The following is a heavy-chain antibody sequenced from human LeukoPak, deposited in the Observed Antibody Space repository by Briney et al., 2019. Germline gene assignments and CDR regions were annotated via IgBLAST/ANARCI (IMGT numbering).Heavy chain of an antibody. V-gene: IGHV3-11*01. CDR1: GFTFSDYY. CDR3: ASDWDCRGRVDAFNI. D-gene: IGHD2-21*02. J-gene: IGHJ3*02. CDR2: ISSSGSTI. Sequence: PGGSLRLSCAASGFTFSDYYMSWIRQAPGKGLEWVSYISSSGSTIYYADSVKGRFTISRDNAKNSLYLQMNSLSAKDEAVSLCASDWDCRGRVDAFNIWGQGTMVTVSS.